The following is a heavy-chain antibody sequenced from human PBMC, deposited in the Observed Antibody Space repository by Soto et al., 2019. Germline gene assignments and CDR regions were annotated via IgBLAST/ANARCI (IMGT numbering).Heavy chain of an antibody. D-gene: IGHD2-8*01. CDR1: GGTFSSYA. J-gene: IGHJ6*02. Sequence: QVQLVQSGAEVKKPGSSVKVSCKASGGTFSSYAISWVRQAPGQGLEWMGGIIPSFGTANSSQKFLGRVTIAADESTSTAYMNMGGLRADDTAVYCWALRPSYYGMDVWGQGTTVTVSS. CDR3: ALRPSYYGMDV. V-gene: IGHV1-69*01. CDR2: IIPSFGTA.